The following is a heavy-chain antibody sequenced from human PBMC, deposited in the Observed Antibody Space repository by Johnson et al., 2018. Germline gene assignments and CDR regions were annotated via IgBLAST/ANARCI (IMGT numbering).Heavy chain of an antibody. CDR3: AGGVVSIPDGDYYYGMDV. J-gene: IGHJ6*02. D-gene: IGHD3-3*01. V-gene: IGHV3-30*03. CDR2: ISYDGSNK. Sequence: QVQLQESGGGVVQPGRSLRLSCAASGFTFSSYGMHWVRQAPAKGLEWVAVISYDGSNKYYADSVKGRFTISRDNSKNTLYLQMNSLRVEDTAVYYCAGGVVSIPDGDYYYGMDVWGQGTTVTVSS. CDR1: GFTFSSYG.